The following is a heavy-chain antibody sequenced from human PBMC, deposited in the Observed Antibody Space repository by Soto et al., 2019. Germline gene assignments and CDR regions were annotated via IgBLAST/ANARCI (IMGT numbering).Heavy chain of an antibody. CDR3: AKDRHQVSGYYDY. Sequence: QVQLVESGGGVVQPGRSLRLSCAASGFTFSSYGMHWVRQAPGKGLEWVAVISYDGSNKYYADSVKGRFTISRDNSKNTLYLQMNSLRAEDTAVYYCAKDRHQVSGYYDYWGQGTLVTVSS. V-gene: IGHV3-30*18. CDR2: ISYDGSNK. J-gene: IGHJ4*02. CDR1: GFTFSSYG. D-gene: IGHD3-22*01.